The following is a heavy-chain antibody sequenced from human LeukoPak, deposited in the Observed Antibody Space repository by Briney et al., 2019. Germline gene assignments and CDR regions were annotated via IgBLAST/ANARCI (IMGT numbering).Heavy chain of an antibody. CDR2: IKEGGSKK. CDR1: GFTFSSYA. D-gene: IGHD1-26*01. CDR3: ARVGAMDPSFDY. J-gene: IGHJ4*02. V-gene: IGHV3-7*01. Sequence: PGGSLRLSCAASGFTFSSYAMNWVRQAPEKGLEWVANIKEGGSKKYYVDSVKGRFTLSRDDANNSLYLQMHSLRAEDTAVYYCARVGAMDPSFDYWGQGTLVTVSS.